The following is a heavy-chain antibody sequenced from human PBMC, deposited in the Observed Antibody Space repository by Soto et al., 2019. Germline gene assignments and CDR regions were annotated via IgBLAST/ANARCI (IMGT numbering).Heavy chain of an antibody. D-gene: IGHD3-10*01. Sequence: EVRLLESGGGLVQPGGSLRLSCAGSGFTFSSNAMSWVRQAPGKGLGWVSSVSGDGYASDYADSVKGRFTVSRHNSKNTLYLQMNSLRAEDTAVYYCAKRHYYGSGSFALATWGQGTLVTVSS. CDR2: VSGDGYAS. CDR3: AKRHYYGSGSFALAT. CDR1: GFTFSSNA. J-gene: IGHJ4*03. V-gene: IGHV3-23*01.